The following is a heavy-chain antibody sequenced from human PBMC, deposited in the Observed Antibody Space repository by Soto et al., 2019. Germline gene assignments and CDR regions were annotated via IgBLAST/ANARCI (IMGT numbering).Heavy chain of an antibody. D-gene: IGHD3-16*01. Sequence: SEALSLTCAVSGVSITTNGYSWSWIRQPPGKGLEWIGYIYPSGTIFYNPSLNSRVTISADTSNNQFSLKLTSVTAADTAVYFCATYTAFAKYYFDYWGRGTLVTVSS. CDR2: IYPSGTI. CDR1: GVSITTNGYS. CDR3: ATYTAFAKYYFDY. V-gene: IGHV4-30-2*01. J-gene: IGHJ4*02.